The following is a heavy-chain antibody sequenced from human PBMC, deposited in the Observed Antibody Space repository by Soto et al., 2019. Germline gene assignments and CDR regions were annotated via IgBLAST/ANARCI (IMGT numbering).Heavy chain of an antibody. D-gene: IGHD4-17*01. Sequence: SGPTLVNPTQTLTLTCTFSGFSLSTSGVGVGWIRQPPGKALEWLALIYWDGDKRYSPPLKSRLSITKDTSKNQVVLTMTNMDLLDTAAYYCAHRLGTTVPFDYWGQGTLVTVSS. CDR1: GFSLSTSGVG. V-gene: IGHV2-5*02. CDR3: AHRLGTTVPFDY. CDR2: IYWDGDK. J-gene: IGHJ4*02.